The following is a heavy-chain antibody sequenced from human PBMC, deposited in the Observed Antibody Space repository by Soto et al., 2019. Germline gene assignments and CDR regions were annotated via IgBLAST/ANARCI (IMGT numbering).Heavy chain of an antibody. Sequence: PGGSLRLSCAASGFTFSSYSMNWVRQAPGKWLEWVSYISSSSSIIYYADSVKGRFTISRDNAKNSLYLQMNSLRDEDTAVYYCARDTGPLLNIGYCSGGSCYKGAFDIWGQGTMVTVPS. V-gene: IGHV3-48*02. J-gene: IGHJ3*02. CDR3: ARDTGPLLNIGYCSGGSCYKGAFDI. D-gene: IGHD2-15*01. CDR1: GFTFSSYS. CDR2: ISSSSSII.